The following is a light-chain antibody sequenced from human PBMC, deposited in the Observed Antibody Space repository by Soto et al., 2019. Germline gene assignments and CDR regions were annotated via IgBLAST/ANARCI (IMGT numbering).Light chain of an antibody. CDR3: SSYVGNNNLV. J-gene: IGLJ2*01. V-gene: IGLV2-8*01. CDR2: EVN. Sequence: QSVLTQPPSASGSPGQSVTISCTGTSSGVGAYNYVSWYQQHPGKAPKLMIYEVNKRPSGVPDRFSGSKSGNTASLTVSGLQAEDEADYFCSSYVGNNNLVFGGGTKVTVL. CDR1: SSGVGAYNY.